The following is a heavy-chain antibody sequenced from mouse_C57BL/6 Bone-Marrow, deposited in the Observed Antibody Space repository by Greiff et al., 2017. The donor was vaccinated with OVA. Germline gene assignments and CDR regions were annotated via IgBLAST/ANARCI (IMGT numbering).Heavy chain of an antibody. CDR3: ARDELFTQAFAY. D-gene: IGHD3-2*02. J-gene: IGHJ3*01. V-gene: IGHV1-84*01. Sequence: VKQRPGQGLEWIGWIYPGSGNTKYNEKFKGKATLTVDTSSSTAYMQLSSLTSEDSAVYFCARDELFTQAFAYWGQGTLVTVSA. CDR2: IYPGSGNT.